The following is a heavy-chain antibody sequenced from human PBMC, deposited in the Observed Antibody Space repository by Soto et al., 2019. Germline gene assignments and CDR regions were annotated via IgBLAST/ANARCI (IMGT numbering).Heavy chain of an antibody. J-gene: IGHJ6*02. V-gene: IGHV3-15*07. CDR3: TTGSEEGV. CDR1: DFTITNAW. CDR2: IKTKSEGEAT. Sequence: EVHLVESGGGLVKPGGSLRLSCAASDFTITNAWMNWVRQAPGKGLEWVGRIKTKSEGEATDYAAPLKGRFTISRDDSKNTLFLQMNSLTTEDTAVYYCTTGSEEGVWGQGAKVNVS.